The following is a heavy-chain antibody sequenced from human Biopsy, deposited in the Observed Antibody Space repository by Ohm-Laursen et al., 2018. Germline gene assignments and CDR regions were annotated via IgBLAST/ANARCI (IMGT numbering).Heavy chain of an antibody. Sequence: SLRLSCAASGFTFSSYGMHWVRQAPGKGLEWVAVIWYDGSRQYYADSVKGRFTISRDNSKNTLYLQVNSLRAEDTAVYFCAREQPALSGGGSWFDSWGQGTLVIVSS. CDR3: AREQPALSGGGSWFDS. CDR1: GFTFSSYG. CDR2: IWYDGSRQ. V-gene: IGHV3-33*01. D-gene: IGHD6-19*01. J-gene: IGHJ5*01.